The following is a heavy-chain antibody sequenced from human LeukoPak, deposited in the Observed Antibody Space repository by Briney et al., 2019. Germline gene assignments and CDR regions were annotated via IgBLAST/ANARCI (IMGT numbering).Heavy chain of an antibody. CDR1: GGSFSGYY. V-gene: IGHV4-34*01. J-gene: IGHJ4*02. CDR3: ARAYIYYDSSGYLFDY. CDR2: INHSGST. D-gene: IGHD3-22*01. Sequence: KSSETLSLTCAVYGGSFSGYYWSWIRQPPGKGLEWIREINHSGSTNYNPSLKSRVTISVDTSKNQFSLKLSSVTAADTAVYYCARAYIYYDSSGYLFDYWGQGTLVTVSS.